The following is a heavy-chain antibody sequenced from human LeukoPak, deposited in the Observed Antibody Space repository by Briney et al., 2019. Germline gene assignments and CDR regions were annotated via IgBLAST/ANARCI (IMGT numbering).Heavy chain of an antibody. V-gene: IGHV1-18*01. Sequence: ASVKVSCKASGGTFSSYAISWVRQAPGQGLEWMGWISAYNGNTNYAQKLQGRVTMTTDTSTSTAYMELRSLRSDDTAVYYCARDIVVGATTAWFDPWGQGTLVTVSS. CDR2: ISAYNGNT. D-gene: IGHD1-26*01. J-gene: IGHJ5*02. CDR3: ARDIVVGATTAWFDP. CDR1: GGTFSSYA.